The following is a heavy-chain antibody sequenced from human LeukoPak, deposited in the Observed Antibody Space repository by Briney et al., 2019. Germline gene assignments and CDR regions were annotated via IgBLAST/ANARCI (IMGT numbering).Heavy chain of an antibody. CDR3: ARDRGGFTMVRGVIPNWFDP. D-gene: IGHD3-10*01. J-gene: IGHJ5*02. V-gene: IGHV4-34*01. Sequence: SETLSLTCAVYGGSFSGYYWSWIRQPPGKGLEWIGEINHSGSTNYNPSLKSRVTISVDTSKNQFSLKLSSVTAADTAVYYCARDRGGFTMVRGVIPNWFDPWGQGTLVTVSS. CDR1: GGSFSGYY. CDR2: INHSGST.